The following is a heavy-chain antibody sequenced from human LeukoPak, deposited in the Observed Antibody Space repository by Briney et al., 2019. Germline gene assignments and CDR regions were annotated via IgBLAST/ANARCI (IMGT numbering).Heavy chain of an antibody. D-gene: IGHD1-26*01. J-gene: IGHJ5*02. Sequence: TGGSLRLSCAASGFTFSSYDINWVRQAPGKGLEWVSYISSSGSTKYYADSVKGRFTISRDNAKNSLYLQMNSLRAEDTAVCYCARARSGSYNWFDPWGQGTLVTVSS. V-gene: IGHV3-48*03. CDR2: ISSSGSTK. CDR3: ARARSGSYNWFDP. CDR1: GFTFSSYD.